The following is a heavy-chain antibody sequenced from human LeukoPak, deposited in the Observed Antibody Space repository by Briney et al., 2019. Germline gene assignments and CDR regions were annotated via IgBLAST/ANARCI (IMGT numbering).Heavy chain of an antibody. J-gene: IGHJ4*02. Sequence: SVKVSCKASGGTLSSYAISWVRQAPGQGLEWMGGIIPIFGTANYAQKFQGRVTITTDESTSTAYMELSSLRSEESAVYYCARSPAWDDSSGYYFPFDYWGQGTLVTVSS. V-gene: IGHV1-69*05. CDR1: GGTLSSYA. CDR3: ARSPAWDDSSGYYFPFDY. D-gene: IGHD3-22*01. CDR2: IIPIFGTA.